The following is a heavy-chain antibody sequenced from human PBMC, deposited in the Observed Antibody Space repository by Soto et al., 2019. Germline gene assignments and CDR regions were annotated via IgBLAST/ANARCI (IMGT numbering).Heavy chain of an antibody. CDR2: LDSDGSRL. CDR1: GFTFSNYW. J-gene: IGHJ4*02. Sequence: EVQLVESGGGLVQPGESLRLSCAASGFTFSNYWMHWVRQAPGKGLVWVSRLDSDGSRLTYADFVKGRFTISRDNAKNTVYLHMNSLTAEDTAVYYCVRTSLVVAVATREDFWGQGTLVTVSS. V-gene: IGHV3-74*01. CDR3: VRTSLVVAVATREDF. D-gene: IGHD2-15*01.